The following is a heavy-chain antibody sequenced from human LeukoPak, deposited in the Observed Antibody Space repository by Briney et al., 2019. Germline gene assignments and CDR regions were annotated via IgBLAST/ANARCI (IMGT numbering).Heavy chain of an antibody. J-gene: IGHJ6*02. V-gene: IGHV4-4*07. CDR1: GGSISSYY. CDR3: ANICSGGSCLLYGMDV. D-gene: IGHD2-15*01. CDR2: IYTSGST. Sequence: SETLSLTCTVSGGSISSYYWSWIRQPAGKGLEWIGRIYTSGSTNYNPSLKGRVSMPVDTSKNQFSLKLSSVTAADTAVYYCANICSGGSCLLYGMDVWGQGTTVTVSS.